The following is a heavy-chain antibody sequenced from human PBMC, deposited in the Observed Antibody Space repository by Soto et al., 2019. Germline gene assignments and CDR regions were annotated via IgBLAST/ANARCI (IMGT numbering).Heavy chain of an antibody. D-gene: IGHD3-3*01. Sequence: GGSLRLSCAASGFTFSSYWMHWVRQAPGKGLVWVSRINSDGSSTSYADSVKGRFTISRDNAKNTLYLQINSLRAEDTDVYYCARDRYDFWTGQFDYWCQGTLLTV. CDR1: GFTFSSYW. J-gene: IGHJ4*02. CDR3: ARDRYDFWTGQFDY. V-gene: IGHV3-74*01. CDR2: INSDGSST.